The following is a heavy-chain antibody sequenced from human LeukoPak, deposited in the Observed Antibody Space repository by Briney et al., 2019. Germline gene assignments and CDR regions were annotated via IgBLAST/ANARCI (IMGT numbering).Heavy chain of an antibody. J-gene: IGHJ6*03. CDR2: ISSSGDTI. V-gene: IGHV3-11*01. CDR1: GFTFSDYY. CDR3: ARDVTPYYYMDV. D-gene: IGHD3-16*02. Sequence: GGSLRLSCAASGFTFSDYYMNWIRQAPGKGLEWVSYISSSGDTIYYADSVKGRFTISRDNAKNSLYLQMNSLRAEDTAVYYCARDVTPYYYMDVWGKGTTVTISS.